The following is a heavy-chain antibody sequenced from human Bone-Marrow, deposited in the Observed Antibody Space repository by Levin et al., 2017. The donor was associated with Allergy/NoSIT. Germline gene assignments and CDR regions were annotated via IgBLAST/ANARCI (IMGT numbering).Heavy chain of an antibody. CDR2: IYSGGST. J-gene: IGHJ6*02. D-gene: IGHD6-6*01. CDR1: GFTVSSNY. V-gene: IGHV3-53*01. Sequence: GGSLRLSCAASGFTVSSNYMSWVRQAPGKGLEWVSVIYSGGSTYYADSVKGRFTISRDNSKNTLYLQMNSLRAEDTAVYYCAREARGSPFYGMDGWGQGTTVTVSS. CDR3: AREARGSPFYGMDG.